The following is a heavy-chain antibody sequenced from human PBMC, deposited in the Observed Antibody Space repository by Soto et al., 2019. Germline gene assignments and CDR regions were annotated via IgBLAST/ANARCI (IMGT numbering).Heavy chain of an antibody. CDR1: GDTFSSYP. J-gene: IGHJ6*02. Sequence: SVKVSCKASGDTFSSYPITGVRQAPGRGLEWMGGIIPIFGTSTYSQGFQGRVSITADESTSTAYMELSSLRSEDTAVYYCAVALVAVRADFSGDIVTYYSFGVDVWGPGTPVNFSS. D-gene: IGHD3-16*02. CDR2: IIPIFGTS. V-gene: IGHV1-69*13. CDR3: AVALVAVRADFSGDIVTYYSFGVDV.